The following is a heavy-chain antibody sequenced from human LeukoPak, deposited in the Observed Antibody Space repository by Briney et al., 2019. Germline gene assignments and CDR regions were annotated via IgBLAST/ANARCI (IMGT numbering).Heavy chain of an antibody. D-gene: IGHD5-12*01. CDR2: INPNSGGT. J-gene: IGHJ6*03. CDR1: GYTFTGYY. CDR3: AREDSGYDFGSPDRYYYYYMDV. Sequence: GASVKVSCKASGYTFTGYYMHWVRQAPGQGLEWMGWINPNSGGTNYAQKFQGRVTMTRDTSISTAYMELSRLRSDDTAVYYCAREDSGYDFGSPDRYYYYYMDVWGKGTTVTVSS. V-gene: IGHV1-2*02.